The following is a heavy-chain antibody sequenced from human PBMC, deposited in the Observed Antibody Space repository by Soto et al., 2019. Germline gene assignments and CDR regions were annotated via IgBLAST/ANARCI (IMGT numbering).Heavy chain of an antibody. J-gene: IGHJ3*02. Sequence: SETLSLTGTVSGGSISSSSYYWGWIRQTPGKGPEWIGSIYYSGSTYYNPSLKSRVTISVDTSKNQFSLKLSSVTAADTAVYYCARPHIYYYDSSGYYPSDAFDIWGQGTMVTVSS. D-gene: IGHD3-22*01. V-gene: IGHV4-39*01. CDR3: ARPHIYYYDSSGYYPSDAFDI. CDR1: GGSISSSSYY. CDR2: IYYSGST.